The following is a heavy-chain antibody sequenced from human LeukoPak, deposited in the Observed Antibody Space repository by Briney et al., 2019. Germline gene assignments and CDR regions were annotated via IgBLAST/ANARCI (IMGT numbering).Heavy chain of an antibody. CDR1: GGSFSSGGYS. D-gene: IGHD3-22*01. CDR2: IYHSGST. V-gene: IGHV4-30-2*01. Sequence: PSQTLSLTCAVSGGSFSSGGYSWSWIRQPPGKGLEWIGYIYHSGSTYYNPSLKSRVTISVDRSKNQFSLKLSSVTAADTAVYYCARAPDTAYYYDSSGYMGVGAFDIWGQGTMVTVSS. CDR3: ARAPDTAYYYDSSGYMGVGAFDI. J-gene: IGHJ3*02.